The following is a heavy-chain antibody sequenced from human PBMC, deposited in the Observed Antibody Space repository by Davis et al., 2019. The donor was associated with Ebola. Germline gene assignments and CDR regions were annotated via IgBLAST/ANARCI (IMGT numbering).Heavy chain of an antibody. CDR3: ARGITMIVVGHFDY. CDR1: GYTFTSYG. D-gene: IGHD3-22*01. J-gene: IGHJ4*02. CDR2: INPHNGNT. Sequence: ASVKVSCKTSGYTFTSYGITWVRQAPGQGLEWMGWINPHNGNTNYAQKLQGRVTMTTDTSTSTAYMELRSLRSDDTAVYYCARGITMIVVGHFDYWGQGTLVTVSS. V-gene: IGHV1-18*04.